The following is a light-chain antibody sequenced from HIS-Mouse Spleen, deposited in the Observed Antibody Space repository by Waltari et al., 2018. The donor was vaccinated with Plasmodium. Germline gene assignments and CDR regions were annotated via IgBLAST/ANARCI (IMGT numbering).Light chain of an antibody. CDR2: GAS. Sequence: EIVLTQSPGTLSLSPGERATLSCRASPSVSSSYLAWYQQKPGQAPRLLIYGASSRATGIPDRFSGSGSGTDFTLTISRLGPEDFAVYYCQQYGSSPPYTFGQGTKLE. V-gene: IGKV3-20*01. CDR1: PSVSSSY. J-gene: IGKJ2*01. CDR3: QQYGSSPPYT.